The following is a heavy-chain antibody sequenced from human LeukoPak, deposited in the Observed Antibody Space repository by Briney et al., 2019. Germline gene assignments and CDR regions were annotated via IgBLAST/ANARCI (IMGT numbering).Heavy chain of an antibody. CDR2: IYYSGST. CDR1: GGSISSYY. Sequence: SETLSLTCTVAGGSISSYYWSWIRQPPGKGLEWIGYIYYSGSTNYNPSLKSRVTISVDTSKNQFSLKLSSVTAADTAVYYCARVKVIDAFDIWGQGTMVTVSS. J-gene: IGHJ3*02. V-gene: IGHV4-59*01. CDR3: ARVKVIDAFDI. D-gene: IGHD3-22*01.